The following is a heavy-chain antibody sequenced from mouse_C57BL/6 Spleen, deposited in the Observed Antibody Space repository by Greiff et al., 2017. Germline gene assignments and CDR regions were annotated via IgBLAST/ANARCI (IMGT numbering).Heavy chain of an antibody. V-gene: IGHV1-61*01. D-gene: IGHD2-1*01. CDR3: ARGGNYWGRFAD. CDR2: IYPSDSET. J-gene: IGHJ3*01. CDR1: GYTFTSYW. Sequence: QVQLQQPGAELVRPGSSVKLSCKASGYTFTSYWMDWVKQRPGQGLEWIGNIYPSDSETHYNQKFKDKATLTVDKSSSTAYMQLSSLTSEDSAVYYCARGGNYWGRFADWGQGTLVTVSA.